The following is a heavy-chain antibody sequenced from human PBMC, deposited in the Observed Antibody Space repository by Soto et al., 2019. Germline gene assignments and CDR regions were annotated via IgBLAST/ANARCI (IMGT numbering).Heavy chain of an antibody. J-gene: IGHJ4*02. D-gene: IGHD1-7*01. CDR3: VRRVSGNYDY. Sequence: EVQLAESGGGMVQPGGSLRLSCVASGFTFSSYDMHWVRQAPGKGLEYVSSISSNGGTTYYGNSVKGRFTISRDNSKNTLYLHMGSLRAEYMAVYYCVRRVSGNYDYWGQGTLVTVSS. V-gene: IGHV3-64*01. CDR1: GFTFSSYD. CDR2: ISSNGGTT.